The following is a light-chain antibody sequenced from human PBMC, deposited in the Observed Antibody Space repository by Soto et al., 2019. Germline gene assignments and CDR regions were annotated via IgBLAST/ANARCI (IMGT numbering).Light chain of an antibody. CDR3: QTWGTGIVV. CDR1: SGHSSYA. Sequence: QPVLTQSPSASASLGASVKLTCTLSSGHSSYAIAWHQQQPEKGPRYLMKLNSDGSHSKGDGITDRFSGSSSGAERYLTISSLQSDDEADYYCQTWGTGIVVFGGGTKVTVL. J-gene: IGLJ2*01. CDR2: LNSDGSH. V-gene: IGLV4-69*01.